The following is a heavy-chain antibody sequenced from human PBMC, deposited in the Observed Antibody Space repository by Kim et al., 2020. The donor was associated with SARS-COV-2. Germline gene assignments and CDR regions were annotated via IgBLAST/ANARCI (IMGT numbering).Heavy chain of an antibody. CDR1: GFPFSSYW. V-gene: IGHV3-7*03. D-gene: IGHD6-19*01. CDR2: IKQDGSEK. J-gene: IGHJ4*02. CDR3: ARAGRQWDF. Sequence: GGSLRLSCLGSGFPFSSYWMTWVRQAPGKGLEWVANIKQDGSEKYYVDSVKGRFTISRDNAKNSLYLQMNSLSDDDTAVYYCARAGRQWDFWGQGTLVTV.